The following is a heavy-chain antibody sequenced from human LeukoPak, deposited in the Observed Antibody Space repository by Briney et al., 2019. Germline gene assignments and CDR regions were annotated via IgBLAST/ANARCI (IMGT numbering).Heavy chain of an antibody. CDR2: INIYNDNI. D-gene: IGHD3-3*01. V-gene: IGHV1-18*01. CDR3: ARSYDFWSCYYTGHYYYYGMDV. J-gene: IGHJ6*02. Sequence: ASVKVSCKASGYTFTSHDISWVRQAPGQGLEWTGWINIYNDNIKYAQNFQGRVTITADESTSTAYMELSSLRSEDTGVYYCARSYDFWSCYYTGHYYYYGMDVWGQGTTVTVSS. CDR1: GYTFTSHD.